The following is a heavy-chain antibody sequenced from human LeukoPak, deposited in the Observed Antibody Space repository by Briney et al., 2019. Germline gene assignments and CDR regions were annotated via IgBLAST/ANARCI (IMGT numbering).Heavy chain of an antibody. CDR1: GFTFDDYA. V-gene: IGHV3-9*01. D-gene: IGHD6-13*01. CDR2: ISWNSGSI. CDR3: ANDKPAAGHYPGHFDY. Sequence: PGGSLRLSCAASGFTFDDYAMHWVRQAPGKGLEWVSGISWNSGSIGYADSVKGRFTISRDNAKNSLYLQMNSLRAEDTALYYCANDKPAAGHYPGHFDYWGQGTLVTVSS. J-gene: IGHJ4*02.